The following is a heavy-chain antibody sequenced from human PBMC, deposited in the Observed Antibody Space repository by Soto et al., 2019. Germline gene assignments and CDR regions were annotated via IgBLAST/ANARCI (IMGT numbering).Heavy chain of an antibody. V-gene: IGHV1-46*02. CDR3: ARGGGFSPYYYNLDV. CDR1: GYTLNTYY. J-gene: IGHJ6*02. D-gene: IGHD2-15*01. Sequence: RASVNVSCKASGYTLNTYYMHWVRQAPGQGPEWMGIINPRGGSTTYAQNFQDRVTMTRDRPSSTLYMELRSVRSADTDVYYCARGGGFSPYYYNLDVWGQGTTVTVSS. CDR2: INPRGGST.